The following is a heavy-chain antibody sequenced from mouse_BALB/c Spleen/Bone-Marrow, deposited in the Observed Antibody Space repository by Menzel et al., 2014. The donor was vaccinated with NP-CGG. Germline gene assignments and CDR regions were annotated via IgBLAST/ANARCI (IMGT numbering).Heavy chain of an antibody. Sequence: VQLKESGPELVKPGASMKISCKASGYSFTGYTMNWVKQSHGKNLEWIGLINPYNGGTSYNQKFMGKATLTGDKSSSTAYMELLSLTSEDSAVDYCARWDYYGYAMDYWGQGTSVTVSS. V-gene: IGHV1-18*01. J-gene: IGHJ4*01. D-gene: IGHD1-1*01. CDR3: ARWDYYGYAMDY. CDR2: INPYNGGT. CDR1: GYSFTGYT.